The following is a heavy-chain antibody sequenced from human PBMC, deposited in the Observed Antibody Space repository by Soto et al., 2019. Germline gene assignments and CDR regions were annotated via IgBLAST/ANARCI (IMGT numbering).Heavy chain of an antibody. CDR3: GSTCLCGFASGYTPSFHCYVSSSPLTPLRTAHRLSSSLKASYTALFFFSFLELGLSTCCGCYFFY. CDR2: IYYSGST. V-gene: IGHV4-4*02. Sequence: SETLSLTCAVSGGSISSGDWCWSWVRQSPGKGLEWIGEIYYSGSTTYNPSLKSRVTISADKSENQFSLRLSSGTAADTALYWMGSTCLCGFASGYTPSFHCYVSSSPLTPLRTAHRLSSSLKASYTALFFFSFLELGLSTCCGCYFFYLGQVTLVT. D-gene: IGHD2-15*01. J-gene: IGHJ4*02. CDR1: GGSISSGDW.